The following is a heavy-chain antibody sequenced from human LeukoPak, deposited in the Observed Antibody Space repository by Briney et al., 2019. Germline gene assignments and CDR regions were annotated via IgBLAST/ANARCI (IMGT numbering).Heavy chain of an antibody. J-gene: IGHJ5*02. Sequence: SVKVSCKASGGTFSSYAISWVRQAPGQGLEWMGGIIPIFGTANYAQKFQGRVTITADESTSTAYMELSSLRSEDTAVYYCARPNEYSSSWYYWFDPWGQGTLVTVSS. CDR2: IIPIFGTA. D-gene: IGHD6-13*01. V-gene: IGHV1-69*01. CDR3: ARPNEYSSSWYYWFDP. CDR1: GGTFSSYA.